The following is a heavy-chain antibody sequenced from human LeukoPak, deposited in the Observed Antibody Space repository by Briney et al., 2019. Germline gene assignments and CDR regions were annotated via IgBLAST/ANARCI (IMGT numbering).Heavy chain of an antibody. CDR3: ANGNRCTSPNCLGYYYFYMDA. D-gene: IGHD2-8*01. Sequence: SVKVSCKASGGTFSSYAISWVRQAPGQGLEWMGRIIPIFGTANYAQKFQGRVTITTDESTSTAYMELSSLRSEDTAVYYCANGNRCTSPNCLGYYYFYMDAWGKGTTVTVSS. CDR2: IIPIFGTA. V-gene: IGHV1-69*05. J-gene: IGHJ6*03. CDR1: GGTFSSYA.